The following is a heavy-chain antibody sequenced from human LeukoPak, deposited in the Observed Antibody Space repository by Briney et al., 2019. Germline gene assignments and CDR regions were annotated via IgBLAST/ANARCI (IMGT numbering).Heavy chain of an antibody. V-gene: IGHV4-34*01. Sequence: SETLSLTCAVYGGSFSGYYWSWIRQPPGKGLEWIGEINHSGSTNYNPSLKSRVTISVDTSKNQFSLKLSSVTAADTAVHYCARTLWFGELSIEDWGQGTLVTVSS. D-gene: IGHD3-10*01. CDR1: GGSFSGYY. J-gene: IGHJ4*02. CDR2: INHSGST. CDR3: ARTLWFGELSIED.